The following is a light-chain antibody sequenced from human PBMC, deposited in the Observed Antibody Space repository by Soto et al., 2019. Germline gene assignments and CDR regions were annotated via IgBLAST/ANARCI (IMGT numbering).Light chain of an antibody. CDR1: QSVSSSH. J-gene: IGKJ1*01. Sequence: EIVLTQSPGTLSLSPGERATLSCRASQSVSSSHLAWYQQKPGQAPRLLIYGASSRATGIPDRFSGSGSGTDFTLTISRLEPEDFAVYYCQKYGSSPRTFGQGTKVEIK. CDR3: QKYGSSPRT. V-gene: IGKV3-20*01. CDR2: GAS.